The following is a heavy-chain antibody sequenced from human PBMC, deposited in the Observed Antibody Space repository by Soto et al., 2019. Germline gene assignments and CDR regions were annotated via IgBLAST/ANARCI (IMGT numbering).Heavy chain of an antibody. CDR3: ATLYYGSGIFGY. Sequence: ASVKVSCKVSGYTLTELSMHWVRQAPGKGLEWMGGFDPEDGETIYAQKFQGRVTMTEDTSTDTAYMELSSLRSEDTAVYYCATLYYGSGIFGYWGQGTLVPVSS. CDR1: GYTLTELS. D-gene: IGHD3-10*01. CDR2: FDPEDGET. J-gene: IGHJ4*02. V-gene: IGHV1-24*01.